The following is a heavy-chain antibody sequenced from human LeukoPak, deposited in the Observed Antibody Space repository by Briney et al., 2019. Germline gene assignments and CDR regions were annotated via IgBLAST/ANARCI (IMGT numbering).Heavy chain of an antibody. J-gene: IGHJ6*04. Sequence: ASVKVSCKASGYTFTNYAMHWVRQASGQRLEWMGWINADNGNTKYSQKFQGRVTITSDTSASTAYMELSSLRSEDTAVYYCARAIYCSSTSCYYLPYYYGMDVWGKGTTVTVSS. D-gene: IGHD2-2*01. CDR3: ARAIYCSSTSCYYLPYYYGMDV. V-gene: IGHV1-3*01. CDR1: GYTFTNYA. CDR2: INADNGNT.